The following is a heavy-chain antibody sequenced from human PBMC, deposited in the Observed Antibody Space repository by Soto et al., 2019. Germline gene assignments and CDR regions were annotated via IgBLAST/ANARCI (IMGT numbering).Heavy chain of an antibody. V-gene: IGHV3-23*01. Sequence: VQLSESGGALVQPGGSLRLSCAASGFTFSSYAMYWVRQAPGKGLEWVSTISNSGDTYYADSVEGRFTISRDNSKDTVHLQMNSLRAEDTAVYYCAKPKFRGVVVNVWGPGTTVTVSS. CDR1: GFTFSSYA. CDR3: AKPKFRGVVVNV. CDR2: ISNSGDT. D-gene: IGHD3-10*01. J-gene: IGHJ6*02.